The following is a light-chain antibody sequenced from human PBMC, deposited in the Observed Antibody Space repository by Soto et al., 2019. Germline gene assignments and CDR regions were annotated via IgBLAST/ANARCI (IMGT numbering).Light chain of an antibody. CDR2: STS. V-gene: IGKV3-20*01. J-gene: IGKJ2*01. Sequence: EIVLTQSPGTVSLSPGERATLSCRASQSITSNYLVWYQHKPGLAPRLLIHSTSSRATGIPDRFSGSGSATDFILTISRLEPEDSAVYYCQQHESSPYTFGQGTKLEIK. CDR1: QSITSNY. CDR3: QQHESSPYT.